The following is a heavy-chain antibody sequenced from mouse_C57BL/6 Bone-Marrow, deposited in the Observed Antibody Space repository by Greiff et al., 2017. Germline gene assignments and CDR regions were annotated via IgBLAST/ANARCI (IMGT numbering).Heavy chain of an antibody. CDR3: ARESGTRFAY. D-gene: IGHD3-3*01. CDR2: ISDGGSYT. J-gene: IGHJ3*01. CDR1: GFTFSSYA. V-gene: IGHV5-4*01. Sequence: EVQVVESGGGLVKPGGSLKLSCAASGFTFSSYAMSWFRQTPEKRLEWVATISDGGSYTYYPDNVKGRFTISRDNAKNNLYLQMSHLKSEDTAMYYCARESGTRFAYWGQGTLVTVSA.